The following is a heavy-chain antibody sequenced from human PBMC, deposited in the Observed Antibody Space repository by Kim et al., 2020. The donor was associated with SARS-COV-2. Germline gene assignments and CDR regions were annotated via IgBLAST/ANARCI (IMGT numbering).Heavy chain of an antibody. V-gene: IGHV3-72*01. J-gene: IGHJ6*02. Sequence: SGKGRFTSARDDSTNALYLQMNSLKTEDTAVYYCARGGGGMPSYYYGMDVWGQGTTVTVSS. CDR3: ARGGGGMPSYYYGMDV. D-gene: IGHD2-15*01.